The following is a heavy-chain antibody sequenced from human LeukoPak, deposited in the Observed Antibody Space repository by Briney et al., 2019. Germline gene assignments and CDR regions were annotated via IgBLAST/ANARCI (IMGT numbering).Heavy chain of an antibody. J-gene: IGHJ4*02. CDR1: GFTFSSYA. V-gene: IGHV3-23*01. CDR2: ISGSGGST. CDR3: AKDAWSSSAGGNFDY. Sequence: GGSLRLSCAASGFTFSSYAMSWVRQAPGKGLKWVSAISGSGGSTYYADSVKGRFTISRDNSKNTLYLQMNSLRAEDTAVYYCAKDAWSSSAGGNFDYWGQGTLVTVSS. D-gene: IGHD6-13*01.